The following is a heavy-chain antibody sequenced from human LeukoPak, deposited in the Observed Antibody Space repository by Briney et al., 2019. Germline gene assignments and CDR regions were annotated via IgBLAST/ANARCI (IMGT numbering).Heavy chain of an antibody. CDR3: ARDNDFWSA. CDR2: IYTSGST. V-gene: IGHV4-61*02. CDR1: GGSISSGSYY. J-gene: IGHJ5*02. D-gene: IGHD3-3*01. Sequence: SQTLSLTCTVSGGSISSGSYYWSWIRQPAGKGLEWIGRIYTSGSTNYNPSLKSRVTISVDTSKNQFSLKLSSVTAADTAVYYCARDNDFWSAWGQGTLVTVAS.